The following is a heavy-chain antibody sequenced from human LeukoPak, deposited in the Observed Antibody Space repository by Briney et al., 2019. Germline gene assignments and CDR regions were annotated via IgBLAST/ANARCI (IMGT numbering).Heavy chain of an antibody. D-gene: IGHD3/OR15-3a*01. CDR1: GFTFSSYA. V-gene: IGHV1-24*01. J-gene: IGHJ3*02. CDR2: FDPEDGET. Sequence: GGSLRLSCAASGFTFSSYAMHWVRQAPGKGLEWMGGFDPEDGETIYAQKFQGRVTMTEDTSTDTAYMELSSLRSEDTAVYYCATPGPDWGDAFDIWGQGTMVTVSS. CDR3: ATPGPDWGDAFDI.